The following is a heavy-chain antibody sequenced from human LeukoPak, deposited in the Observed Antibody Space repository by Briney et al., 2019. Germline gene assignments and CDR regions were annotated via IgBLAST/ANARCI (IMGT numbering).Heavy chain of an antibody. Sequence: GGSLRLSCTASGFTFSDYYMSWIRQAPGKGLEWVSYISRTGDTIYYADSVKGRFTISRDTAKNSLYLQMNSLRAEDTAVYYCARGGGYSGYVAYWGQGTLVTVSS. CDR2: ISRTGDTI. CDR1: GFTFSDYY. D-gene: IGHD5-12*01. J-gene: IGHJ4*02. CDR3: ARGGGYSGYVAY. V-gene: IGHV3-11*01.